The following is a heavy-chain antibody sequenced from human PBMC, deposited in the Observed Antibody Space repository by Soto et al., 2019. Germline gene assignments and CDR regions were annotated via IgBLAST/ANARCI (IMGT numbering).Heavy chain of an antibody. Sequence: GGSLRLSCAASGFTFSSYAMSWVRQAPGKGLEWVSAISGSGGSTYYADSVKGRFTISRDNSKNTLYLQMNSLRAEDTAVYYCAKDPGTIYYYYYYMDVWGKGTTVTVSS. D-gene: IGHD1-1*01. J-gene: IGHJ6*03. CDR3: AKDPGTIYYYYYYMDV. CDR1: GFTFSSYA. CDR2: ISGSGGST. V-gene: IGHV3-23*01.